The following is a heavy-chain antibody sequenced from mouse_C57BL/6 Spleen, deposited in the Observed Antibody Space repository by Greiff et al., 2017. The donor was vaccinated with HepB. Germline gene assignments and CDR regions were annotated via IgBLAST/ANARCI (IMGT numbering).Heavy chain of an antibody. J-gene: IGHJ3*01. CDR2: IYPGDGDT. D-gene: IGHD1-1*01. CDR3: ASRGYGSPFAY. CDR1: GYAFSSSW. V-gene: IGHV1-82*01. Sequence: VQLQQSGPELVKPGASVKISCKASGYAFSSSWMNWVKQRPGKGLEWIGRIYPGDGDTNYNGKFKGKATLTADKSSSTAYMQLSSLTSEDSAVYFCASRGYGSPFAYWGQGTLVTVSA.